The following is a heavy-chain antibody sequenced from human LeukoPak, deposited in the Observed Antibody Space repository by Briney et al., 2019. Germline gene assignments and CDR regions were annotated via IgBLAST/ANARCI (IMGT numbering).Heavy chain of an antibody. CDR1: GYTFTSYG. J-gene: IGHJ4*02. CDR3: ARERSIVGARTLDY. V-gene: IGHV1-18*01. CDR2: ISAYNGTT. Sequence: ASVKVSCKASGYTFTSYGISWVRQAPGQGLEWMGWISAYNGTTNYAQKLQGRVTMTTDTSKSTAYMELRSLRSDDTGVYYCARERSIVGARTLDYWGQGTLVTVSS. D-gene: IGHD1-26*01.